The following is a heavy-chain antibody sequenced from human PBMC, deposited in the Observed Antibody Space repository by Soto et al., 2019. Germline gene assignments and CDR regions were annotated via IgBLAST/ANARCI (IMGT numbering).Heavy chain of an antibody. J-gene: IGHJ4*02. CDR2: INPSGGST. D-gene: IGHD4-17*01. CDR3: ARESGPTTVVTSGFDY. CDR1: GYTFTSYY. Sequence: GASVKVSCKASGYTFTSYYIHWVRQAPGQGLEWMGIINPSGGSTSYAQKFQGRVTMTRDTSTSTVYMELSSLRSEDTAVYYCARESGPTTVVTSGFDYWGQGTLVTVSS. V-gene: IGHV1-46*01.